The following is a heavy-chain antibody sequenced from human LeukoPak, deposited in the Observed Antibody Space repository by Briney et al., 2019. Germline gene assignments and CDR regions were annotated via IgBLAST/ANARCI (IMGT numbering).Heavy chain of an antibody. D-gene: IGHD3-3*01. CDR3: AKGLVGVVTPYYFDY. CDR2: VSGSGGST. J-gene: IGHJ4*02. CDR1: GFTFNTYD. Sequence: PGGTLRLSCAASGFTFNTYDMSWVRQAPGKGLEWVSGVSGSGGSTYYADSVKGRFTISRDNSKNTLYLQMNSLRAEDTAVYYCAKGLVGVVTPYYFDYWGQGTLVTVSS. V-gene: IGHV3-23*01.